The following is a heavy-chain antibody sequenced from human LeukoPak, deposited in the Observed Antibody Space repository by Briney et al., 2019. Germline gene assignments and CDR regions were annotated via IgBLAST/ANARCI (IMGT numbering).Heavy chain of an antibody. CDR3: ARAVSSSWYPPVDY. J-gene: IGHJ4*02. V-gene: IGHV4-61*02. D-gene: IGHD6-13*01. CDR2: IYTCGST. Sequence: SETLSLTCTVSGGSISSGSYYWSWIRQPAGKGLEWIGRIYTCGSTNYNPSLKSRVTISVDTSKNQFSLKLSSVTAADTAVYYCARAVSSSWYPPVDYWGQGTLVTVSS. CDR1: GGSISSGSYY.